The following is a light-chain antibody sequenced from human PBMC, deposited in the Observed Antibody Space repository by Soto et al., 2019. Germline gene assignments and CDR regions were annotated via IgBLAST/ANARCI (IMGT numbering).Light chain of an antibody. J-gene: IGKJ1*01. Sequence: EIVMTQSAITLSVSPGERATLSCRASQSVFSSLAWYQQRPGQAPRLLIYGSATRATGIPDRFSGSGSGTEFTLTISSLQSEDSAVYYCQQYGSSPWTFGQGTKVDIK. CDR1: QSVFSS. CDR3: QQYGSSPWT. V-gene: IGKV3-15*01. CDR2: GSA.